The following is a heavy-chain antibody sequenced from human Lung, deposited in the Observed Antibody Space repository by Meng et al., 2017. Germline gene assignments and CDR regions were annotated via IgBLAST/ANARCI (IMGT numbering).Heavy chain of an antibody. CDR2: INHSGST. CDR1: GGSLSDYY. Sequence: VQLQPWGAGVLRPSETLSLSCVVSGGSLSDYYWSWIRQPPGKGLEWIGEINHSGSTNYNPSLESRATISVDTSQNNLSLKLSSVTAADSAVYYCARGPTTMAHDFDYWGQGTLVTVSS. V-gene: IGHV4-34*01. J-gene: IGHJ4*02. CDR3: ARGPTTMAHDFDY. D-gene: IGHD4-11*01.